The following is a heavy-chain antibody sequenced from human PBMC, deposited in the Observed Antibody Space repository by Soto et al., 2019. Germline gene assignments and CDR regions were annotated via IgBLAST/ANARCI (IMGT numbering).Heavy chain of an antibody. CDR1: GFTFSHYW. Sequence: EVQLVESGGGLVQPGGSLRLSCAASGFTFSHYWMYWVRQAPGKGLEWVSRINGDGSVSSYADSVKGRLTISRDNVKNTLYLHMDCLRAEDTAVYYCARGDCVGGTCYSLAGSFYYYMDVWGKGTTVTVFS. J-gene: IGHJ6*03. CDR3: ARGDCVGGTCYSLAGSFYYYMDV. V-gene: IGHV3-74*01. CDR2: INGDGSVS. D-gene: IGHD2-15*01.